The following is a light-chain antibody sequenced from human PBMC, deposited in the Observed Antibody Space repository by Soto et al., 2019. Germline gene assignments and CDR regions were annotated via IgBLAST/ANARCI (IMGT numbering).Light chain of an antibody. J-gene: IGKJ5*01. Sequence: EIVLTQSPATLSVSPGERYTLSCRASQSVGSDLAWYQQEPRQAPRLXXYGASSRATGIPARFSGSGCGTDFTLTTSSLEPEDFLVYYCQQRSNWPPITFGQGTRLEIK. CDR2: GAS. CDR1: QSVGSD. V-gene: IGKV3-11*01. CDR3: QQRSNWPPIT.